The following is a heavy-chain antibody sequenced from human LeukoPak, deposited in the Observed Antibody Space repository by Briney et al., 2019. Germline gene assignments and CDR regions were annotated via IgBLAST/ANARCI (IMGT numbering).Heavy chain of an antibody. J-gene: IGHJ4*02. CDR3: ARKSLGSRGYYFDY. Sequence: ASVKVSCKASGYTFTGYYMHWVRQAPGQGLEWMGWINPNSGGTNYAQKFQGRVTMTRDTSISTAYMELSRLRSDDTAVYYCARKSLGSRGYYFDYWGQGTLVTVSS. CDR1: GYTFTGYY. CDR2: INPNSGGT. V-gene: IGHV1-2*02. D-gene: IGHD3-10*01.